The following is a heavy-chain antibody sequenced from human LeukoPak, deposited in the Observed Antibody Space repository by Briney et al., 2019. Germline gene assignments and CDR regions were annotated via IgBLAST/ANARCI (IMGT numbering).Heavy chain of an antibody. J-gene: IGHJ6*03. D-gene: IGHD4-11*01. CDR3: ARDRVTTSSWPRVEYYYMDV. CDR1: GFTFNNYW. V-gene: IGHV3-7*01. Sequence: GGSLRLSCAASGFTFNNYWMNWVRQAPGKGLEWVANIKQDGSEKYYVDSVKGRFTISRDNARDSLYLQMNSLRAEDTAVYYCARDRVTTSSWPRVEYYYMDVWGKGTTATISS. CDR2: IKQDGSEK.